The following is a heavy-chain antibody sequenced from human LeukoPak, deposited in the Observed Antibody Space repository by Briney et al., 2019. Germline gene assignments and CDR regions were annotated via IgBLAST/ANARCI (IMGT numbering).Heavy chain of an antibody. V-gene: IGHV3-33*06. J-gene: IGHJ4*02. CDR2: IWYDGSNK. Sequence: GGSLRLSCAASGFTFSNYGMHWVRQAPGKGLEWVAVIWYDGSNKYYTDSVKGRFTISRDNSKNTLYLQMNSLRAEDTAVFYCAKDRGIAARPPFYYFDHWGQGTLVTVSS. D-gene: IGHD6-6*01. CDR3: AKDRGIAARPPFYYFDH. CDR1: GFTFSNYG.